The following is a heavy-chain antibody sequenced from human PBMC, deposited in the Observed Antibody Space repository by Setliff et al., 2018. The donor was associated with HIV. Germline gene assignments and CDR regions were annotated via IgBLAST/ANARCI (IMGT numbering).Heavy chain of an antibody. Sequence: ESLKISCAVSGISASLNYMSWVRQAPGKGLEWIGQITPSGGVNYNPSFTTRVTITGHRSKDQYSLRLAPLIAADTAVYYCARGGDANAHDYWGPGIRVTVSS. CDR2: ITPSGGV. CDR1: GISASLNY. J-gene: IGHJ4*02. CDR3: ARGGDANAHDY. D-gene: IGHD3-16*01. V-gene: IGHV4-34*01.